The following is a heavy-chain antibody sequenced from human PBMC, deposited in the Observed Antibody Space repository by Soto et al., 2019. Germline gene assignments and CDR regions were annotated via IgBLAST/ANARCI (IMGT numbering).Heavy chain of an antibody. CDR3: ARTPETRDWLDP. D-gene: IGHD1-7*01. CDR2: IYYIGAY. V-gene: IGHV4-59*02. CDR1: GAPVSSYY. J-gene: IGHJ5*02. Sequence: SETLSLTCSVSGAPVSSYYWSWVRQPPGKGLEWIGYIYYIGAYNYNPSLKSRVTISVDTSKNQFSLKLTSVTAADTAVYYCARTPETRDWLDPWGQGXLVTVSS.